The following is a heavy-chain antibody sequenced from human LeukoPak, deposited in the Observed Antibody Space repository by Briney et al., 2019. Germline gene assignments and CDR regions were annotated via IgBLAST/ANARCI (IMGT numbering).Heavy chain of an antibody. CDR3: ARDPQHYDILTGYYPPYFDY. CDR1: GFTFSSYE. D-gene: IGHD3-9*01. CDR2: ISSSGSTI. Sequence: PGGSLRLSCAASGFTFSSYEMNWVRQAPGKGLEWVSYISSSGSTIYYADSVEGRFTISRDNAKNSLYLQMNSLRAEDTAVYYCARDPQHYDILTGYYPPYFDYWGQGTLVTVSS. J-gene: IGHJ4*02. V-gene: IGHV3-48*03.